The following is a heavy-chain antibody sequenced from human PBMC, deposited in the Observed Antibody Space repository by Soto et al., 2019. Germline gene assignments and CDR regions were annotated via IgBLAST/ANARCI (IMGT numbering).Heavy chain of an antibody. Sequence: PSETLSLTCAVYGGSFSGYYWSWIRQPPGKGLEWIGEINHSGSTNYNPSLKSRVTISVDTSKNQFSLKLSSVTAADTAVYYCARGVTTVTNIGYYMDVWGKGTTVTVSS. D-gene: IGHD4-17*01. J-gene: IGHJ6*03. CDR1: GGSFSGYY. CDR3: ARGVTTVTNIGYYMDV. V-gene: IGHV4-34*01. CDR2: INHSGST.